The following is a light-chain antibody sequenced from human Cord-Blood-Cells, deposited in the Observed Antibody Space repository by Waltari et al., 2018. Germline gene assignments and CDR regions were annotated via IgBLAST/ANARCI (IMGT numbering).Light chain of an antibody. CDR1: QSVLYSSNNKNY. CDR3: QQYYSTPWT. J-gene: IGKJ1*01. V-gene: IGKV4-1*01. CDR2: WAS. Sequence: DFVLTQPPDPLALSLGERSPIHCKSSQSVLYSSNNKNYLAWYQQKPGQPPKLLIYWASTRESGVPDRFSGSGSGTDFTLTISSLQAEDVAVYYCQQYYSTPWTFGRGTKVEIK.